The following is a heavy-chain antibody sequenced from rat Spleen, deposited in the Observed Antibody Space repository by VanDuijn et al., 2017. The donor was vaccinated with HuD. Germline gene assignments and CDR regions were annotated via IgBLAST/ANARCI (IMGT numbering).Heavy chain of an antibody. J-gene: IGHJ3*01. CDR2: MWSDGDT. CDR1: GFSLTTSN. D-gene: IGHD1-2*01. CDR3: ARADIASISTDGI. V-gene: IGHV2-32*01. Sequence: QVQLKESGPGLVQPSQTLTLTCTVSGFSLTTSNVHSVRQPPGKGLEWMGVMWSDGDTSYNSSLTSRLSISRDTSKSQVFLKMSSLQTGDTATYYCARADIASISTDGIWGQGTLVTVSS.